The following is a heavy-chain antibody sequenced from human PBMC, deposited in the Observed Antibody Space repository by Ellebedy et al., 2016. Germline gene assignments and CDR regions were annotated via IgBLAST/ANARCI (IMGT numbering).Heavy chain of an antibody. J-gene: IGHJ4*02. D-gene: IGHD2-21*02. Sequence: GESLKISXTASGFTLYRMHWVRQAPGEGLEWLSFISGRGDAINYADAVRGRFTTSRDIGRNSVFLRLDSLTEADTAMYYCATNLADCTGTACYSSLDKWGQGTQVIVSS. CDR1: GFTLYR. V-gene: IGHV3-48*02. CDR2: ISGRGDAI. CDR3: ATNLADCTGTACYSSLDK.